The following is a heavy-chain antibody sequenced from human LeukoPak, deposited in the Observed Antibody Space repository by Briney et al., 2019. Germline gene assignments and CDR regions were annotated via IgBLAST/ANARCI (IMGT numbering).Heavy chain of an antibody. Sequence: SETLSLTCTVSGGSISSSSYYWGWIRQPPGKGLEWIGSVYYDGSAYYNPSLKSRVTISVDTSKNQFSLKLSSVTAADTAVYYCARQYYYDSSGYYSLDYWGQGTLVTVSS. V-gene: IGHV4-39*01. CDR1: GGSISSSSYY. CDR2: VYYDGSA. CDR3: ARQYYYDSSGYYSLDY. D-gene: IGHD3-22*01. J-gene: IGHJ4*02.